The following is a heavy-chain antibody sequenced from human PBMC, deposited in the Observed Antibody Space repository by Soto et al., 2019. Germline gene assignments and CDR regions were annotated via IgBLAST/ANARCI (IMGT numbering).Heavy chain of an antibody. CDR3: ARVGGINWFDP. CDR2: LYYSGST. V-gene: IGHV4-39*07. D-gene: IGHD3-16*01. J-gene: IGHJ5*02. Sequence: SETLSLTCNVSGGSIGTRNYYWAWIRQPPGKGLEWIGGLYYSGSTYYNPSLKSRVTISVDTSKNQFSLKLSSVTAADTAVYYCARVGGINWFDPWGQGTLVTVSS. CDR1: GGSIGTRNYY.